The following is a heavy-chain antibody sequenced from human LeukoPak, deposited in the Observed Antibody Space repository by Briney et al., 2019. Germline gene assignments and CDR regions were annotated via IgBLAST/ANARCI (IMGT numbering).Heavy chain of an antibody. J-gene: IGHJ4*02. CDR2: IRGSGTGT. CDR1: GFTLSSYS. CDR3: ARDENYGSGSYYYFDY. V-gene: IGHV3-21*04. D-gene: IGHD3-10*01. Sequence: GGSLRLSCAASGFTLSSYSMSWVRQAPGKGLEWVSSIRGSGTGTHYADSVKGRFTISRDNAKNSLYLQMNSLRAEDTAVYYCARDENYGSGSYYYFDYWGQGTLVTVSS.